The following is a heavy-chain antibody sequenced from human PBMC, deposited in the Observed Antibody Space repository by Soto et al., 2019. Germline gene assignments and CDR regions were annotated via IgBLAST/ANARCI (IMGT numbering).Heavy chain of an antibody. J-gene: IGHJ4*02. V-gene: IGHV3-72*01. CDR2: SRDRVHSYST. Sequence: EVQLVESGGGLVQPGGSLRLSCAVYGLTFSDHYMGWVRQAPGKGLDGVGRSRDRVHSYSTEYAASVKGRFTISRDDSRHSLYLQMNSLKMEDTAVFYCVSLWSVTGSRDYWGRGTLVTVSS. D-gene: IGHD1-20*01. CDR3: VSLWSVTGSRDY. CDR1: GLTFSDHY.